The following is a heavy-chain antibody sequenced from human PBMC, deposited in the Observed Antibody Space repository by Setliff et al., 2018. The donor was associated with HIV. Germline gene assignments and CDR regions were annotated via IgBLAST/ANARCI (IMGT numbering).Heavy chain of an antibody. J-gene: IGHJ3*01. CDR3: ARAPPGIQNDAFDV. V-gene: IGHV4-61*09. CDR1: GDSISSGSFH. Sequence: SETLSLTCSVSGDSISSGSFHWTWIRQSAGKGLEWIGHIYTNGYTNYNPSLKSRVTISVDTSKNQFSLRLTSVTAADTAVYYCARAPPGIQNDAFDVWGQGTMVTVSS. CDR2: IYTNGYT.